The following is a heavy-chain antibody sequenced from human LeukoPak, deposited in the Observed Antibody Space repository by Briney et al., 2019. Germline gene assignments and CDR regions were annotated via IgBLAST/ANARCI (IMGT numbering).Heavy chain of an antibody. D-gene: IGHD2-21*01. CDR3: ARGSYFYYMDV. J-gene: IGHJ6*03. V-gene: IGHV4-4*07. Sequence: SETLSLTCTVSGGSISNYYWSWIRQPAGKGLEWIGRMYTSGNTHYNPSLKSRVTMSVDTSKNQFSLKLSSVTAADTAVYYCARGSYFYYMDVWGKGTTVTISS. CDR2: MYTSGNT. CDR1: GGSISNYY.